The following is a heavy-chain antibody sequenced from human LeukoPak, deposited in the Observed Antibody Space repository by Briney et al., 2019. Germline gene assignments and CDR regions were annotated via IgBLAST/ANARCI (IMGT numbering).Heavy chain of an antibody. CDR1: GYTFTSYY. CDR3: ASSPLRFHMDV. CDR2: INPSGGST. J-gene: IGHJ6*03. D-gene: IGHD3-3*01. Sequence: ASVKVSCKASGYTFTSYYMHWVRQAPGQGLEWMGIINPSGGSTSYAQKFQGRVTMTRDMSTSTVYMELSRLRSDDTAVYYCASSPLRFHMDVWGKGTTVTVSS. V-gene: IGHV1-46*01.